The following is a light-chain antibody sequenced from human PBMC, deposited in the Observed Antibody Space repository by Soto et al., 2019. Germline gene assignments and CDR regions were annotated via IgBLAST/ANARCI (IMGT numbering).Light chain of an antibody. J-gene: IGKJ1*01. CDR2: GAS. CDR1: QTVTSTY. CDR3: QQDGSSPRT. Sequence: IVLTQSPGTLFLSPGERATLSCRASQTVTSTYLAWYQQKPGQAPRLLIYGASGRATGIPDRFSGSGSGTDFTLTISRVEPEDFAVYYCQQDGSSPRTFGHGTKVDIK. V-gene: IGKV3-20*01.